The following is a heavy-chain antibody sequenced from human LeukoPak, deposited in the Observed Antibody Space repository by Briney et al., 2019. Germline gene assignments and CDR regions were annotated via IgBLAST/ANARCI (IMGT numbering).Heavy chain of an antibody. J-gene: IGHJ4*02. D-gene: IGHD2-21*02. CDR2: ISYRGGT. CDR1: GGSLNSGSYY. Sequence: PSETLSLTCTVFGGSLNSGSYYWSWVRQHPGKGLEWIGYISYRGGTHYNPSLKSRVSISGDTSKNQFSLSVNSVTAADTAVYDCARMPRGTEVVTPYSSDHWGQGTLVTVSS. V-gene: IGHV4-31*03. CDR3: ARMPRGTEVVTPYSSDH.